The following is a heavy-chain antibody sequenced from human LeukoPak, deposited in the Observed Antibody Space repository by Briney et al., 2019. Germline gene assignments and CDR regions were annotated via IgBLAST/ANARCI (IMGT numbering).Heavy chain of an antibody. Sequence: SETLSLTCIVSGASIGSSYWWSWVRQPPGKGLEWIGEIFHGGTTSYNPSLKSRLTMSVDKSRNHFSLRLNSVTATDTAVYYCASSRLSRTSWLFDSWGQGALVTVSS. CDR1: GASIGSSYW. J-gene: IGHJ4*02. CDR2: IFHGGTT. CDR3: ASSRLSRTSWLFDS. D-gene: IGHD2-2*01. V-gene: IGHV4-4*02.